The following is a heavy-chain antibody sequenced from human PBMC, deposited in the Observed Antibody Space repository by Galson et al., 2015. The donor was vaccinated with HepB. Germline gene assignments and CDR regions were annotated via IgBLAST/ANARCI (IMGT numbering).Heavy chain of an antibody. V-gene: IGHV1-24*01. Sequence: SVKVSCKVSGYTLTELSMHWVRQASGKGLEWMGGFDPEDGETIYAQKFQGRVTMTEDTSTDTAYMELSSLRSEDTAVYYCATVHYYDIGDEYFQHWGQGTLVTVSS. CDR3: ATVHYYDIGDEYFQH. CDR1: GYTLTELS. CDR2: FDPEDGET. D-gene: IGHD3-22*01. J-gene: IGHJ1*01.